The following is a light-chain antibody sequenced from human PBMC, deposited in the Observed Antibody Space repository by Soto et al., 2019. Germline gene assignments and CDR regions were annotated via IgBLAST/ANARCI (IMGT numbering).Light chain of an antibody. V-gene: IGKV3-15*01. Sequence: EIVMTQSPATLSVSPGERATLSCRASQSVSSNLAWYQQKPGQAPRLLIYDASTRPTGIPTRFSGSGSETEFTLTISRLQSEDFAVYYCQQYNNWPRTFGQGTKVEIK. CDR1: QSVSSN. CDR3: QQYNNWPRT. J-gene: IGKJ1*01. CDR2: DAS.